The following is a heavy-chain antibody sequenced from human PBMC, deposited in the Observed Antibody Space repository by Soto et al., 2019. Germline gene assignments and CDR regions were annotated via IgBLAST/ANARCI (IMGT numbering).Heavy chain of an antibody. Sequence: EVQLVETGGGLIQPGGSLRLSCAASGFTVSSNYMSWVRQAPGKGLEWVSVIYSGGSTYYADSVKGRFTISRDNSKNTLYLQMNSLRAEDTAVYYCAREKYYDFWSGYLGAFDIWGQGTMVTVSS. CDR3: AREKYYDFWSGYLGAFDI. J-gene: IGHJ3*02. CDR1: GFTVSSNY. CDR2: IYSGGST. D-gene: IGHD3-3*01. V-gene: IGHV3-53*02.